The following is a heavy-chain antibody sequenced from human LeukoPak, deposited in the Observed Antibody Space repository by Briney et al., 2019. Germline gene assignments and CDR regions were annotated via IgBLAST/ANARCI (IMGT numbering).Heavy chain of an antibody. CDR2: IYYSGST. CDR3: ARKVAAAEFDP. V-gene: IGHV4-59*01. Sequence: SETLSLTCTVSGGSISSYYWSWIRQPPGKGLEWIGYIYYSGSTNYNPSLNSRVTISVDTSKNQFSLKLSSVTAADTAVYYCARKVAAAEFDPWGQGTLATVSS. J-gene: IGHJ5*02. D-gene: IGHD6-13*01. CDR1: GGSISSYY.